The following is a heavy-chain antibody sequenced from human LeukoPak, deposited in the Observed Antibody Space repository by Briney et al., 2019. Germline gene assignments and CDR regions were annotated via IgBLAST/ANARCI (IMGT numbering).Heavy chain of an antibody. Sequence: SETLSLPCAVYGGSFSGYYWSWIRQPPGKGLEWIGEINHSGSTNYNPSLKSRVTISVDTSKNQFSLKLSSVTAADTAVYYCARDLDSSGGWSDYWGQGTLVTVSS. V-gene: IGHV4-34*01. CDR2: INHSGST. D-gene: IGHD6-19*01. J-gene: IGHJ4*02. CDR3: ARDLDSSGGWSDY. CDR1: GGSFSGYY.